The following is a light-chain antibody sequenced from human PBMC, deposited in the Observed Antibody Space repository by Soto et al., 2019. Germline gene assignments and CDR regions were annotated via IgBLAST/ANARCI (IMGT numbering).Light chain of an antibody. J-gene: IGLJ3*02. Sequence: QSALTQPPSASGSPGQSVTISCTGTSSDVGGYNYVSWYQHHPGKAPKLMIYEVTRRPSGVPDRFSGSTSGTTGTLTISGVRAEDEADYYCQTADNSGTFLLFAGGTKLTVL. V-gene: IGLV2-8*01. CDR1: SSDVGGYNY. CDR2: EVT. CDR3: QTADNSGTFLL.